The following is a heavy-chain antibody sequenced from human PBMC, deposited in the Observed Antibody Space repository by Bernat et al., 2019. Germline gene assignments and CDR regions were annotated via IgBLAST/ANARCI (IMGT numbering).Heavy chain of an antibody. D-gene: IGHD3-22*01. V-gene: IGHV3-30*02. Sequence: QVQLVESGGGVVQPGGSLRLSCAASGFTFSSHGMHWVRQAPGKGLEWVAVIRYDGSNKYYADSAKGRFTISRDNSKNTLYLQMNSLRAEDTAVYYFAEERMIGDYDYGGRGTLVTVS. CDR3: AEERMIGDYDY. CDR2: IRYDGSNK. CDR1: GFTFSSHG. J-gene: IGHJ4*02.